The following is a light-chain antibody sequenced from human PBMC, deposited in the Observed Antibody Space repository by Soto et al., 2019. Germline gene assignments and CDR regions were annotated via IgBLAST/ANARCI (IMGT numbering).Light chain of an antibody. CDR3: QQLNSFPLT. CDR1: QGISTY. J-gene: IGKJ4*01. CDR2: AAS. V-gene: IGKV1-9*01. Sequence: IQLTQSPSSLSASVGDRVTITCRASQGISTYLVWYQQKPGKAPKLLMYAASTLQGGVPSRFSGSGSGTDFTLTISSLQPEDSATYYCQQLNSFPLTFGGGTKVDIK.